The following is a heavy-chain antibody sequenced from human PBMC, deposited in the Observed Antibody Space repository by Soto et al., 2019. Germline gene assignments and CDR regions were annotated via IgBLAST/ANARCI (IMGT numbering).Heavy chain of an antibody. CDR1: GYTFTSYG. CDR2: ISAYNGNT. CDR3: ARRSRLAVAGTGYFDY. Sequence: ASVKVSCKASGYTFTSYGISWVRQAPGQGLEWMGWISAYNGNTNYAQKLQGRVTMTTDTSTSTAYMELRSLRSDDTAVYYCARRSRLAVAGTGYFDYWGRGTLVTVSS. J-gene: IGHJ4*02. V-gene: IGHV1-18*01. D-gene: IGHD6-19*01.